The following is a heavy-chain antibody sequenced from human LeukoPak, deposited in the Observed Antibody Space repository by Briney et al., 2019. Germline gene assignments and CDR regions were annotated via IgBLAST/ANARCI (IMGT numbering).Heavy chain of an antibody. CDR2: IYYSGST. CDR3: ARRVPFLGPYDIFFDP. CDR1: GGSISSYY. J-gene: IGHJ5*02. D-gene: IGHD3-9*01. Sequence: SETLSLTCTVSGGSISSYYWSWIRQPPGKGLEWIGYIYYSGSTNYNPSLKSRVTISVDTSKNQFSLKLSSVTAADTAVYYCARRVPFLGPYDIFFDPCGQGTLVTVSS. V-gene: IGHV4-59*01.